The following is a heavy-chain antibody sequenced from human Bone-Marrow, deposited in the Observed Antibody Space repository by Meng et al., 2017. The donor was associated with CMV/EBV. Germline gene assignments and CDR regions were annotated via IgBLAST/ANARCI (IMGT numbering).Heavy chain of an antibody. D-gene: IGHD2-2*01. J-gene: IGHJ6*02. CDR3: ASGRVVPAADVGYYYYGMDV. CDR2: INHSGST. CDR1: GGSFRAYY. Sequence: SGTLSLTGAVLGGSFRAYYWSGIRQPPGKGLEWVGEINHSGSTNYNPSLKSRVTISVDTSKNQFSLKLSSVTAADTAVYYCASGRVVPAADVGYYYYGMDVWGQGTTVTVSS. V-gene: IGHV4-34*01.